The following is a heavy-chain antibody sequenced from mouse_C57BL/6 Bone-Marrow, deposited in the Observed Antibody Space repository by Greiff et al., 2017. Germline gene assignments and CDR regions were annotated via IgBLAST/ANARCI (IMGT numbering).Heavy chain of an antibody. V-gene: IGHV14-4*01. D-gene: IGHD1-1*01. J-gene: IGHJ3*01. Sequence: EVQLQESGAELVRPGASVKLSCTASGFNIKDDYMHWVKQRPEQGLEWIGWIDPENGDTEYASKFQGKATITADTSSNTAYLQLSSLTSEDTAVYYCTTYCFGSSGAWFAYWGQGTLVTVSA. CDR1: GFNIKDDY. CDR3: TTYCFGSSGAWFAY. CDR2: IDPENGDT.